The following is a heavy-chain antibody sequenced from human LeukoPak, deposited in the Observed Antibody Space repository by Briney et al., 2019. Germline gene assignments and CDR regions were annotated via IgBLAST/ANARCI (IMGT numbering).Heavy chain of an antibody. CDR2: ISYDGSNK. V-gene: IGHV3-30*18. Sequence: GGSLRLSCAASGFTFSSYGMHWVRQAPGKGLEWVAVISYDGSNKYYADSVKGRFTISRDNSKDTLYLQMNSLRAEDTAVYYCAKDQSGDGYRYFDYWGQGTLVTVSP. CDR1: GFTFSSYG. D-gene: IGHD5-24*01. J-gene: IGHJ4*02. CDR3: AKDQSGDGYRYFDY.